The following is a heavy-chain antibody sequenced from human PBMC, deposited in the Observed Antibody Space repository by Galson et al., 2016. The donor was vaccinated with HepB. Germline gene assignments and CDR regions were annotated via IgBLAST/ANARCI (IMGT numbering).Heavy chain of an antibody. CDR1: GGSISSGGYY. J-gene: IGHJ3*02. D-gene: IGHD1-14*01. CDR2: IYYTGTT. CDR3: ARDLDGSTGWADAYDI. V-gene: IGHV4-31*03. Sequence: TLSLTCTVSGGSISSGGYYWGWIRQHPGKGLEWIGYIYYTGTTYYSPSLKSRVTISIDTSKDQFPLKLKSVTAADTAVYYCARDLDGSTGWADAYDIWGQGTLVTVSS.